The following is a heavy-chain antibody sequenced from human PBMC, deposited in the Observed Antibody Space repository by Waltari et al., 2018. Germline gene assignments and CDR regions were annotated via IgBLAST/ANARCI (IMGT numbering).Heavy chain of an antibody. V-gene: IGHV1-2*02. D-gene: IGHD6-13*01. CDR1: GYTFTGYY. Sequence: QVQLVQSGTEVKKPGASVKVSCKASGYTFTGYYMHWVRQAPGQGLEWMGWINPNSGGTNYAQKFQGRVTMTRDTSISTAYMELSRLRSDDTAVYYCARGGGHSSSWYNWFDPWGQGTLVTVSS. CDR3: ARGGGHSSSWYNWFDP. J-gene: IGHJ5*02. CDR2: INPNSGGT.